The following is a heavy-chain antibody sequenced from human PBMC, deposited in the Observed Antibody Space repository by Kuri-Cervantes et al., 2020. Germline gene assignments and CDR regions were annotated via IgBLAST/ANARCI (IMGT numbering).Heavy chain of an antibody. CDR1: GFSLRIARMG. CDR3: AARFCSDGSCYFDY. V-gene: IGHV4-4*02. CDR2: INHSGST. D-gene: IGHD2-15*01. J-gene: IGHJ4*02. Sequence: SGPTLVKPTETLTLTCTVSGFSLRIARMGVSWIRQPPGKGLEWIGEINHSGSTNYNPSLKSRVTISVDTSKNQFSLKLSSVTAADTAVYYCAARFCSDGSCYFDYWGQGTLVTVSS.